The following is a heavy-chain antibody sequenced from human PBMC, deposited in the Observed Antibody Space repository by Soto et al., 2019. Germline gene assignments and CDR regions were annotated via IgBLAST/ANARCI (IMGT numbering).Heavy chain of an antibody. J-gene: IGHJ4*02. V-gene: IGHV6-1*01. D-gene: IGHD1-20*01. CDR2: TYYRSKWYN. CDR1: GDRVSSNRAA. CDR3: ARYKASTQVSYFDY. Sequence: SQTLSLTCAISGDRVSSNRAAWNWIRQSPSRGLEWLGRTYYRSKWYNDYEVSVKRRITINLYTYKNQISLQLKSVNPKDTAVYYCARYKASTQVSYFDYWGQGTLVAVSS.